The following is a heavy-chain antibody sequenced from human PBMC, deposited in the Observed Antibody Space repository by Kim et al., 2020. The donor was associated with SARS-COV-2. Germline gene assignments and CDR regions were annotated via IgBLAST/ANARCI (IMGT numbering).Heavy chain of an antibody. V-gene: IGHV4-39*01. CDR3: ARHRVSGGYNWFDP. J-gene: IGHJ5*02. D-gene: IGHD3-10*01. Sequence: NPSRKSRVTISVETSKKQFSLKVSCGTAADTAVYYCARHRVSGGYNWFDPWGQGTLVTVSS.